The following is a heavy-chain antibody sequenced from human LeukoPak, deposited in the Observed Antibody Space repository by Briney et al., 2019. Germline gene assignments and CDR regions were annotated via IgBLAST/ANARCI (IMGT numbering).Heavy chain of an antibody. CDR2: IYTSGST. V-gene: IGHV4-61*02. Sequence: RASQTLSLTCTVSGGSISSGSYYWSWIRQPAGKGLEWIGRIYTSGSTNYNPSLKSRVTISVDTSKNQFSLKLSSVTAADTAVYCCARDEGIFGYSYMDVWGKGTTVTVSS. CDR3: ARDEGIFGYSYMDV. CDR1: GGSISSGSYY. J-gene: IGHJ6*03. D-gene: IGHD5-18*01.